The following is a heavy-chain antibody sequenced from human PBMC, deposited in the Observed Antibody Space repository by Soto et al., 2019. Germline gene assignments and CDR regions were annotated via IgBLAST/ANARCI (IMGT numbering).Heavy chain of an antibody. Sequence: QLQLQESGPGLVKPSETLSLTCTVSGGSISSSSYYWGWIRQPPGKGLEWIGSIYYSGRTYYNPSLKSRVTISVDTSKNQCSLKLSSVTAADTAVYYCARVTLSSTWSNNWFDPWGQGTLVTVSS. CDR2: IYYSGRT. CDR3: ARVTLSSTWSNNWFDP. D-gene: IGHD6-13*01. V-gene: IGHV4-39*01. J-gene: IGHJ5*02. CDR1: GGSISSSSYY.